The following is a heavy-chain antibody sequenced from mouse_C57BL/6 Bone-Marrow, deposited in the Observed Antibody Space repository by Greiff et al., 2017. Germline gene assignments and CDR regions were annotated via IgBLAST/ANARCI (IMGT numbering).Heavy chain of an antibody. V-gene: IGHV10-1*01. CDR1: GFSFNTYA. CDR3: VRRSDYGTPAYFDY. Sequence: EVQLVESGGGLVQPKGSLKLSCAASGFSFNTYAMNWVRQAPGKGLEWVARIRSKSNNYATYYADSVKDRFTISRDDSESMLYLQMNNLKTEDTAMYYCVRRSDYGTPAYFDYWGQGTTLTVSS. D-gene: IGHD1-1*01. CDR2: IRSKSNNYAT. J-gene: IGHJ2*01.